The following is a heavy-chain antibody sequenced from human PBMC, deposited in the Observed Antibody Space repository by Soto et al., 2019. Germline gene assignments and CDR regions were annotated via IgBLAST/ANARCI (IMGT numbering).Heavy chain of an antibody. V-gene: IGHV3-23*01. CDR1: GFTFSSYA. CDR2: ISDSGAST. D-gene: IGHD3-10*01. J-gene: IGHJ4*02. Sequence: PGGSLRLSCAASGFTFSSYAMSWVRQAPGKGLEWVSAISDSGASTYYADSVKGRFTISRDNSKNTLFLQMNSLRAEDTAVYYCAKSFRGVIINFDYWSQGTLVTVSS. CDR3: AKSFRGVIINFDY.